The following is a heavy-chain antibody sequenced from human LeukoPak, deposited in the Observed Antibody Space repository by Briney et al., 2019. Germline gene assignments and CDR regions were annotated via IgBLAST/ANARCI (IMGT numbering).Heavy chain of an antibody. CDR2: IYHSGRT. V-gene: IGHV4-38-2*02. J-gene: IGHJ5*02. D-gene: IGHD5-12*01. CDR1: GYSISSGYY. CDR3: ARGEPKWLRLKGNWFDP. Sequence: SETLSLTCTVSGYSISSGYYWGWIRQPPGKGLEWIGSIYHSGRTFYNPSLKSRVTISVDTSKNQFSLKLSSVTAADTAVYYCARGEPKWLRLKGNWFDPWGQGTLVTVSS.